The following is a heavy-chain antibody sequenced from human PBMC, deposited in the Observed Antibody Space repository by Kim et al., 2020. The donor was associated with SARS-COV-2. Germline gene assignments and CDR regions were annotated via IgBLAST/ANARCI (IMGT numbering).Heavy chain of an antibody. CDR2: ISGSGGST. D-gene: IGHD2-2*01. CDR1: GFTFSSYA. Sequence: GGSLRLSCAASGFTFSSYAMSWVRQAPGKGLEWVSAISGSGGSTYYADSVKGRFTISRDNSKNTLYLQMNSLRAEDTAVYYCAKDLFLGQLLPVDYWGQGTLVTVSS. CDR3: AKDLFLGQLLPVDY. J-gene: IGHJ4*02. V-gene: IGHV3-23*01.